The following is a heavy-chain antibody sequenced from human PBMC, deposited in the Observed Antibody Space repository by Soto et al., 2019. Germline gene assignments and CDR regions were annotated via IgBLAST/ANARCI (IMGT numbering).Heavy chain of an antibody. Sequence: SETLSLTCAVSGGSISSSNWWSWVRQPPGKGLEWIGEIYHSGSTNYNPSLKSRVTISVDKSKNQFSLKLSSVTAADTAVYYCASLLWFGESPSSRYYYGMDVWGQGTTVTVS. CDR3: ASLLWFGESPSSRYYYGMDV. D-gene: IGHD3-10*01. V-gene: IGHV4-4*02. CDR1: GGSISSSNW. CDR2: IYHSGST. J-gene: IGHJ6*02.